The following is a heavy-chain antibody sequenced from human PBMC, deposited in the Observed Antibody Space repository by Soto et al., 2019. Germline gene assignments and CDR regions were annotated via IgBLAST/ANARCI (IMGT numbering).Heavy chain of an antibody. V-gene: IGHV4-39*01. J-gene: IGHJ4*02. CDR1: GDSIRSGTYS. CDR2: FWSTGAT. CDR3: ARRPMAYFDY. Sequence: SETLSLTCTVSGDSIRSGTYSWDWLRQSPGKGLEWIGCFWSTGATYYNPSLKGRLTISLDTSKNQFSLNLNSVTAADTAVYFCARRPMAYFDYWGRGTQVTVSS.